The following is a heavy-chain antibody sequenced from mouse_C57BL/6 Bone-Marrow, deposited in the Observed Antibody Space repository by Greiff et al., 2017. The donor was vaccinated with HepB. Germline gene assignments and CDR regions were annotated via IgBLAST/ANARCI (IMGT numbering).Heavy chain of an antibody. D-gene: IGHD1-1*01. CDR2: INPSNGGT. J-gene: IGHJ4*01. CDR1: GYTFTSYW. V-gene: IGHV1-53*01. Sequence: QVQLQQSGTELVKPGASVKLSCKASGYTFTSYWMHWVKQRPGQGLEWIGNINPSNGGTNYNEKFKSKATLTVDKSSSTAYMQLSSLTSEDSAVYYCARLGYYGSSYDAMDYWGQGTSVTVSS. CDR3: ARLGYYGSSYDAMDY.